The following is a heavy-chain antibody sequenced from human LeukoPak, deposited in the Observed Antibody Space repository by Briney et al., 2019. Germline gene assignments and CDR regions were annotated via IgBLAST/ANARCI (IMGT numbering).Heavy chain of an antibody. Sequence: SDTLSLTCTVSGGSVSSGSYYWSCIPQPPGKALEWVGCIYYSGSTNYNPSLKSRVTISLDTSKNQFSLKLSSVTAADTAVYYCARIHRTGSGSYYLDYWGQGTLVTVSS. CDR1: GGSVSSGSYY. V-gene: IGHV4-61*01. CDR2: IYYSGST. D-gene: IGHD3-10*01. CDR3: ARIHRTGSGSYYLDY. J-gene: IGHJ4*02.